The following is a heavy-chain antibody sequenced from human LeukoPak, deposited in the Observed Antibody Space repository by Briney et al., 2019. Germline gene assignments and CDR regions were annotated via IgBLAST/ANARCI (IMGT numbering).Heavy chain of an antibody. J-gene: IGHJ6*02. D-gene: IGHD4-17*01. V-gene: IGHV3-9*01. Sequence: PGRSLRLSCAASGFTFDDYAMHWVRQAPGKGLEWVSGISWNSGSIGYADSVKGRFTISRDNAKNSLYLQINSLRAEDTALYYCAKGSTVTTSSGMDVWGQGTTVTVSS. CDR1: GFTFDDYA. CDR3: AKGSTVTTSSGMDV. CDR2: ISWNSGSI.